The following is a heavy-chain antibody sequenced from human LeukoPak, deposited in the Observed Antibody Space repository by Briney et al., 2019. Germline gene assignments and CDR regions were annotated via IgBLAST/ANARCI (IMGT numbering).Heavy chain of an antibody. CDR2: ISSSGSTI. CDR1: GFTFSDYY. V-gene: IGHV3-11*01. Sequence: PGGSLRLSCAASGFTFSDYYTSWIRQAPGKGLEWVSYISSSGSTIYYADSVKGRFTISRDNAKNSLYLQMNSLRAEDTAVYYCARTLVYGDYGEGLRYWGQGTLVTVSP. D-gene: IGHD4-17*01. J-gene: IGHJ4*02. CDR3: ARTLVYGDYGEGLRY.